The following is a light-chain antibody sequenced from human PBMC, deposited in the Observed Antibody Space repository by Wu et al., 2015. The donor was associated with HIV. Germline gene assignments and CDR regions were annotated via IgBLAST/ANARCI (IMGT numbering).Light chain of an antibody. CDR3: QQVNSYPWT. CDR1: QGISSY. J-gene: IGKJ1*01. V-gene: IGKV1-9*01. Sequence: DIQLTQSPSFLSASVGDRVTITCRASQGISSYLAWYQQKPGKAPKLLIYAASTLQSGVPSRFSGSGSGTEFTLTISSLQPEDFATYYCQQVNSYPWTFGQGTKVEMK. CDR2: AAS.